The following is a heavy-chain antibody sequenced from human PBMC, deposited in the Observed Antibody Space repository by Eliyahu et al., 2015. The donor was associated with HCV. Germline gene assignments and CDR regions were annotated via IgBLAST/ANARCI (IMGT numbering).Heavy chain of an antibody. V-gene: IGHV3-15*01. D-gene: IGHD5-12*01. J-gene: IGHJ4*02. CDR2: IKSKTDGGTT. Sequence: EVQLVESGGGLVKPGGSLRLSCAASGFTFSNAWMSWVRQAPGKGLEWVGRIKSKTDGGTTDYAAPVKGRFTISRDDSKNTLYLQMNSLKTEDTAVYYCTTGTGLWLRLDYWGQGTLVTVSS. CDR1: GFTFSNAW. CDR3: TTGTGLWLRLDY.